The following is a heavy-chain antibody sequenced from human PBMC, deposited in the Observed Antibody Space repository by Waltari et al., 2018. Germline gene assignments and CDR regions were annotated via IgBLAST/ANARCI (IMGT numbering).Heavy chain of an antibody. CDR2: IKPEGSEK. CDR1: GFTFSNYW. V-gene: IGHV3-7*01. Sequence: EVQVVESGGGLVQPGGSLRLSCVASGFTFSNYWMSWVRQAPGKGLEWVANIKPEGSEKNHVDAVKGRFTISRDNAKNSLYLQMNSLRAEDTAVYYCVQGGFYYADWGQGTLVTVSS. J-gene: IGHJ4*02. CDR3: VQGGFYYAD. D-gene: IGHD3-10*01.